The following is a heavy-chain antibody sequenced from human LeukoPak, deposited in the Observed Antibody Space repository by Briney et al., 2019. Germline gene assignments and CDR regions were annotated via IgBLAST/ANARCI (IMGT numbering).Heavy chain of an antibody. J-gene: IGHJ4*02. D-gene: IGHD4-17*01. CDR3: AREGLRSRRYSDY. CDR2: ISYDGSNK. V-gene: IGHV3-30*04. CDR1: GFTFSSYA. Sequence: PGRSLRLSCAASGFTFSSYAMHWVRQAPGKGLEWVAVISYDGSNKYYADSVKGRFTISRDNSKNTLYLQMNSLRAEDTAVYYCAREGLRSRRYSDYWGQGTLVTVSS.